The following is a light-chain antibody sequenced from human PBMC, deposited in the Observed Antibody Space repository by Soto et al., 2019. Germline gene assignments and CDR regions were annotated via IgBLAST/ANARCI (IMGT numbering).Light chain of an antibody. Sequence: SYELTQPPSVSVSPGQTASITCSGDKLGNKYACWYQQKPCQSPVLVIYQNYKRPSGIPERFSGSNSGNTATLTNSATQAMDEADYYCHALDRSTGVFGGETELSDL. CDR1: KLGNKY. J-gene: IGLJ2*01. CDR2: QNY. CDR3: HALDRSTGV. V-gene: IGLV3-1*01.